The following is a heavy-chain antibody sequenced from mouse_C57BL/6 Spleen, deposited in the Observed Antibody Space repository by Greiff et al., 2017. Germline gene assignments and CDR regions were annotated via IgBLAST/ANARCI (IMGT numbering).Heavy chain of an antibody. J-gene: IGHJ3*01. CDR2: IDPSDSYT. Sequence: VQLQQSGAELVMPGASVKLSCKASGYTFTSYWMHWVKQRPGQGLEWIGEIDPSDSYTNYNQKFKGKSTLTVDKSSSTAYMQLSSLTSEDSAVYYCARMDYYGSSYPAWFAYWGQGTLVTVSA. D-gene: IGHD1-1*01. V-gene: IGHV1-69*01. CDR1: GYTFTSYW. CDR3: ARMDYYGSSYPAWFAY.